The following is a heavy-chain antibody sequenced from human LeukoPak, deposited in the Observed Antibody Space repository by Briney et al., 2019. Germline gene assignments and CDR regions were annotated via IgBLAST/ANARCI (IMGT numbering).Heavy chain of an antibody. D-gene: IGHD3-10*01. CDR1: GFTFSDSY. Sequence: GGSLRLSCAASGFTFSDSYMSWFRQAPGKGLEWVPYISSSGSTIYYADSVKGRFTISRDNAKNSLYLQMNSLRAEGTAVYYCARFSVTMVRGVIILPPYFDYWGQGTLVTVSS. CDR3: ARFSVTMVRGVIILPPYFDY. J-gene: IGHJ4*02. CDR2: ISSSGSTI. V-gene: IGHV3-11*01.